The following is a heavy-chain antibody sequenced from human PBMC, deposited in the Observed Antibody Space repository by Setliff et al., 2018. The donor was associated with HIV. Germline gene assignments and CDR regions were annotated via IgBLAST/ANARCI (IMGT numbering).Heavy chain of an antibody. Sequence: GGSLRLSCLVSGFAISDTWLSWFRLAPGKGLEWVGHISSKADGGTTVVAAPVRGRFSISRDDSTNTMYLQMSGVKTEDTAIYYCSGMFLGFWGPGTLVTVSS. D-gene: IGHD3-10*02. V-gene: IGHV3-15*05. CDR3: SGMFLGF. CDR1: GFAISDTW. CDR2: ISSKADGGTT. J-gene: IGHJ4*02.